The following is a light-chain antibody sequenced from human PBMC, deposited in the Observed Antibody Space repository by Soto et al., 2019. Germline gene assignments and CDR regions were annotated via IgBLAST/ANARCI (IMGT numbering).Light chain of an antibody. V-gene: IGLV2-18*02. CDR3: NSYTSGNTYV. J-gene: IGLJ1*01. CDR2: EVS. Sequence: QSVLTQPPSVSGSPGQSVTISCTGTSSDIGSYNRVSWYQQPPGTAPKLMIYEVSNRPSGVPDRFSGSKSGNTASLTISGLQPEDEADYYCNSYTSGNTYVFGTGTKLTVL. CDR1: SSDIGSYNR.